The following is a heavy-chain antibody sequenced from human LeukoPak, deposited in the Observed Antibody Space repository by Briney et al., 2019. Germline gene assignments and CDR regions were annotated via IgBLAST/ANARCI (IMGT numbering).Heavy chain of an antibody. J-gene: IGHJ4*02. V-gene: IGHV4-59*08. CDR2: IYYSGTT. D-gene: IGHD3-22*01. CDR1: GVSSSSSY. CDR3: ARTRIFNYYDSSGYRDY. Sequence: PSETLSLTCSVSGVSSSSSYWSWIRQPPGKGLEWIGYIYYSGTTNYNPSLKSRVTMSIDTPKNQVSLKLSSVTAADTAVYYCARTRIFNYYDSSGYRDYWGQGTLVTVSS.